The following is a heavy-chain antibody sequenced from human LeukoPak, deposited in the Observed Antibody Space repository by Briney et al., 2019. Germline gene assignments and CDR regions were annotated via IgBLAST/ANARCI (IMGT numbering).Heavy chain of an antibody. D-gene: IGHD3-9*01. V-gene: IGHV4-59*12. CDR1: GGSXSSYX. J-gene: IGHJ6*02. Sequence: SGGSXSSYXXSXIRXPPGXXXEWXGXIXYSGSTNYNPSLKSRVTISVDTSKNQFSLKLSSVTAADTAVYYCARLDYDILTGYYYYGMDVWGQGTTVTVSS. CDR3: ARLDYDILTGYYYYGMDV. CDR2: IXYSGST.